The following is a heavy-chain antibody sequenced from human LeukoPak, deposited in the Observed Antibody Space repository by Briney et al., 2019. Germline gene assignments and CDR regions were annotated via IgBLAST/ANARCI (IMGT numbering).Heavy chain of an antibody. CDR1: GFTFSSYS. V-gene: IGHV3-21*01. J-gene: IGHJ4*02. CDR2: ISSSSSYI. D-gene: IGHD1-14*01. Sequence: GGSLRLSCAASGFTFSSYSVNWVRQPPGKGLEWVSSISSSSSYIYSADSVKGRFTISRDNAKNSLYLQMNSLRAEDTAVYYCARALGGIDYWGQGTLVTVSS. CDR3: ARALGGIDY.